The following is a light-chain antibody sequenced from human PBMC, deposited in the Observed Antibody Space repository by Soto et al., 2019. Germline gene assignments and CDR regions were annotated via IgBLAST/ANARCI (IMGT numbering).Light chain of an antibody. CDR1: QSVNSNY. J-gene: IGKJ4*01. Sequence: EIVLTQSPGTLSLSPGERAALSCRASQSVNSNYLAWFQQKPGQAPRLLISGASIRATGIPDRFSGSGSGTDFTLTISRLEPEDFAVYYCQQYGNSPRLSFGGGTKVEIK. CDR3: QQYGNSPRLS. CDR2: GAS. V-gene: IGKV3-20*01.